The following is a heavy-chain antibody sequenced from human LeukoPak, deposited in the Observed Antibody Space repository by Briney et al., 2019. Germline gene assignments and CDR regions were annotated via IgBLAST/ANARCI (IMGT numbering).Heavy chain of an antibody. V-gene: IGHV3-43*02. D-gene: IGHD1-26*01. J-gene: IGHJ4*02. Sequence: GGSLRLSCAASGFTFSSYEMNWLRQAPGKGLEWVSLISWNGYSTSYGDSVKGRFTISRDNNKNSLYLQMNSLRTEDTALYYCARDSSGSLDYWGQGTLVTVSS. CDR1: GFTFSSYE. CDR2: ISWNGYST. CDR3: ARDSSGSLDY.